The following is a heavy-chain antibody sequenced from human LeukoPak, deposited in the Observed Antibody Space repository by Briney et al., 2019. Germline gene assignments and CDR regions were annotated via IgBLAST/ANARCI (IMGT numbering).Heavy chain of an antibody. CDR1: GGSISSYY. Sequence: PSETLSLTCTVSGGSISSYYWSWIRQPPGKGLEWIGYIYYSGSTNYNPSLKSRVTISVDTSKNQFSLKLSSVTAADTAVYYCARDKGLAAAGHWYFDPWGRGTLVTVSS. CDR3: ARDKGLAAAGHWYFDP. CDR2: IYYSGST. J-gene: IGHJ2*01. V-gene: IGHV4-59*01. D-gene: IGHD6-13*01.